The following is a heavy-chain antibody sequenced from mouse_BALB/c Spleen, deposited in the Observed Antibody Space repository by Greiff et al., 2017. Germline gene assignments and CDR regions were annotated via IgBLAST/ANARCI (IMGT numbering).Heavy chain of an antibody. V-gene: IGHV14-3*02. Sequence: EVKLEESGAELVKPGASVKLSCTASGFNIKDTYMHWVKQRPEQGLEWIGRIDPANGNTKYDPKFQGKATITADTSSNTAYLQLSSLTSEDTAVYYCARGYPDYWGQGTTLTVSS. CDR1: GFNIKDTY. D-gene: IGHD2-14*01. CDR3: ARGYPDY. J-gene: IGHJ2*01. CDR2: IDPANGNT.